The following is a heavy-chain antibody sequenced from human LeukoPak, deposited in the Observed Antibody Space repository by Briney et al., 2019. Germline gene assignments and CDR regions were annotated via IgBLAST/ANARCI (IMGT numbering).Heavy chain of an antibody. CDR2: IYHSGST. V-gene: IGHV4-59*12. CDR3: ARAVAGKAFDY. J-gene: IGHJ4*02. CDR1: GGSLSSYY. D-gene: IGHD6-19*01. Sequence: SETLSLTCTVSGGSLSSYYWSWIRQPPGKGLEWIGEIYHSGSTNYNPSLKSRVTISVDKSKNQFSLKLSSVTAADTAVYYCARAVAGKAFDYWGQGALVTVSS.